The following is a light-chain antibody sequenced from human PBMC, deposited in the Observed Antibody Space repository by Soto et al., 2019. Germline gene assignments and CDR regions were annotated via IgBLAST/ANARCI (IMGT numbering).Light chain of an antibody. V-gene: IGKV1-12*02. J-gene: IGKJ3*01. CDR2: AAS. Sequence: DIQMTQSPSSVSASVRDRVTITCRASQDISTWLAWYQQKPGRAPKVLIHAASSLQRGVPSRFSGSGSGTDFTLTISSLQPEDFATYYCQQADSLPFTFGPGTKVDIK. CDR3: QQADSLPFT. CDR1: QDISTW.